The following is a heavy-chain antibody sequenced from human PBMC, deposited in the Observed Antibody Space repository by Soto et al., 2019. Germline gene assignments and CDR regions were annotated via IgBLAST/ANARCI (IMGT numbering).Heavy chain of an antibody. CDR2: ISSNGGST. J-gene: IGHJ4*02. Sequence: GGSLRLSCSASGFTFSSYAMHWVRQAPGKGLEYVSAISSNGGSTYYADSVKGRFTISRDNSKNTLYLQMSSLRAEDTAVYYCVKGGFISSSWYYGGSWGYFDYWGQGTLVTVSS. CDR3: VKGGFISSSWYYGGSWGYFDY. D-gene: IGHD6-13*01. V-gene: IGHV3-64D*08. CDR1: GFTFSSYA.